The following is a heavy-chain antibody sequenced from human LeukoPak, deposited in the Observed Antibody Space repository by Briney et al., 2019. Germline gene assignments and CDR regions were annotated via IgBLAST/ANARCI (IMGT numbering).Heavy chain of an antibody. D-gene: IGHD3-10*01. Sequence: PGGSLRLSCAASGFTFSSYSMSWVRQAPGKGLEWVSAISGSGGNTYYADSVKGRFTISRDTSKNTLYLQMDSLRAEDTAVYYCAKYYFGSGSYYNPFDYWGQGTLVTVSS. CDR2: ISGSGGNT. J-gene: IGHJ4*02. V-gene: IGHV3-23*01. CDR1: GFTFSSYS. CDR3: AKYYFGSGSYYNPFDY.